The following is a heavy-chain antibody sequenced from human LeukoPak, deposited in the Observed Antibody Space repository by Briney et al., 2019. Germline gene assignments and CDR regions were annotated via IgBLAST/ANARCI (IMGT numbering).Heavy chain of an antibody. Sequence: GESLKISCKGSGYSFTSYWIGWVRQMPGKGLEWMGIIYPGDSDTRYSPSFRGQVTISADKSISTAYLQWSSLKASDTAMYYCARLSYSSGRKGYFQHWGQGTLVTVSS. J-gene: IGHJ1*01. CDR1: GYSFTSYW. CDR3: ARLSYSSGRKGYFQH. D-gene: IGHD6-19*01. V-gene: IGHV5-51*01. CDR2: IYPGDSDT.